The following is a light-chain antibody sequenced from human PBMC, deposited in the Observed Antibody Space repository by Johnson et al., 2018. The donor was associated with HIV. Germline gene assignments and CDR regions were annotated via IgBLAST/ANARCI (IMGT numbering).Light chain of an antibody. V-gene: IGLV1-51*02. CDR2: ENN. CDR1: GSNIGNNY. J-gene: IGLJ1*01. Sequence: QSVLTQPPSVSAAPGQKVTISCSGSGSNIGNNYVSWYQQLPGSAPKLLIYENNKRPSGIPDRFSASTSGTSATLDITGLQTWDEADYYCGTWDSSLGAHYVFGTGTKVTVL. CDR3: GTWDSSLGAHYV.